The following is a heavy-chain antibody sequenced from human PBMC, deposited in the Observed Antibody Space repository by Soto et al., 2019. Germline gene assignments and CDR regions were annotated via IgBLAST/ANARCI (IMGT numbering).Heavy chain of an antibody. V-gene: IGHV3-23*01. CDR3: ARGDTPMITGMDSFDI. CDR1: GFTFSSYA. CDR2: ISGSGGST. J-gene: IGHJ3*02. Sequence: HPGGSLRLSCAASGFTFSSYAMCWVRQAPGKGLAWVSAISGSGGSTYYADSVKGRFTISRDNARNSLYLHMDSLRAEDTAVYFCARGDTPMITGMDSFDIWGQGTMVTVSS. D-gene: IGHD5-18*01.